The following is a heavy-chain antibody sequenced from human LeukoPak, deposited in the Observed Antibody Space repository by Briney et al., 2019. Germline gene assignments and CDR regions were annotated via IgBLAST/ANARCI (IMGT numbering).Heavy chain of an antibody. CDR2: VHPGTGYA. D-gene: IGHD1-14*01. V-gene: IGHV1-8*02. J-gene: IGHJ5*02. Sequence: ASVKVSCKASGGTFSSYAISWVRQAPGQALEWMGWVHPGTGYADYAQKFQGRVTMTSDTSISTAYMELSSLRSDDTAVYFCARGPRNDPWGEGTLVTV. CDR3: ARGPRNDP. CDR1: GGTFSSYA.